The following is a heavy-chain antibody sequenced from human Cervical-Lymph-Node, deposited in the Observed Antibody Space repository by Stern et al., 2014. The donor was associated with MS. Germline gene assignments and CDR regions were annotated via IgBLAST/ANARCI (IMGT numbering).Heavy chain of an antibody. J-gene: IGHJ4*02. CDR2: ISCNSGSI. CDR1: GFTFDDYA. D-gene: IGHD5-18*01. CDR3: AKGRGYILDY. Sequence: QLVQSGGGLVQPGRSLRLSCAASGFTFDDYAMHWARQAPGKGLEWVSGISCNSGSIGYADSVKGRFTISRDNAKNSLYLQMNSLRAEDTALYYCAKGRGYILDYWGQGTLVTVSS. V-gene: IGHV3-9*01.